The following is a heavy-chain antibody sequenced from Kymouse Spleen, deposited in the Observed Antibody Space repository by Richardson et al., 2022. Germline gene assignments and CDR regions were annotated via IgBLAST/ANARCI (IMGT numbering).Heavy chain of an antibody. CDR1: GFTFSDHY. D-gene: IGHD4-11,IGHD4-11*01. V-gene: IGHV3-72*01. CDR3: ARELHLYYYGMDV. J-gene: IGHJ6*02. CDR2: TRNKANSYTT. Sequence: EVQLVESGGGLVQPGGSLRLSCAASGFTFSDHYMDWVRQAPGKGLEWVGRTRNKANSYTTEYAASVKGRFTISRDDSKNSLYLQMNSLKTEDTAVYYCARELHLYYYGMDVWGQGTTVTVSS.